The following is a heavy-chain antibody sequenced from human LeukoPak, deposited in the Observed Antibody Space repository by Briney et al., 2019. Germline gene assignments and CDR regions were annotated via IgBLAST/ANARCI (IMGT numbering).Heavy chain of an antibody. CDR3: ARQTTGSYQWTFDY. J-gene: IGHJ4*02. V-gene: IGHV4-39*01. D-gene: IGHD3-10*01. Sequence: SETLSLTCTVSGGSISSSAHFWGWIRQPPGKGLEWIGTIYHSGTTYYNPSLKSRVTIPVDTSRNQFSLRLNSVTAADTAVYSCARQTTGSYQWTFDYWGQGTLVTVSS. CDR2: IYHSGTT. CDR1: GGSISSSAHF.